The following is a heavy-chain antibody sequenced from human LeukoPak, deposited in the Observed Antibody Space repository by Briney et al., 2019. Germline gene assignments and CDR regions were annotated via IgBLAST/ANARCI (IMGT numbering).Heavy chain of an antibody. Sequence: GGSLRLSCAASGFTFSSARMTWVRQAPGKGLEWVATIKDDGSDKYYTISRDNAKKSLWLQMNSLRVEDTAMYYCADLGSRDWGQGTLVTVSS. D-gene: IGHD3-16*01. CDR2: IKDDGSDK. J-gene: IGHJ4*02. V-gene: IGHV3-7*01. CDR3: ADLGSRD. CDR1: GFTFSSAR.